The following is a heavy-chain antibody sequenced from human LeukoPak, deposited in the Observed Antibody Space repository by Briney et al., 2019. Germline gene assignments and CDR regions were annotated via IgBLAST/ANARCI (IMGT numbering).Heavy chain of an antibody. Sequence: SETLSLTCAVYGGSFSGYYWSWIRQPPGKGLEWIGEINHSGSTNYNPSPKSRVTISVDTSKNQFSLKLSSVTAADTAVYYCASHLATAQTFDYWGQGTLVTVSS. J-gene: IGHJ4*02. CDR2: INHSGST. V-gene: IGHV4-34*01. CDR1: GGSFSGYY. CDR3: ASHLATAQTFDY. D-gene: IGHD1-1*01.